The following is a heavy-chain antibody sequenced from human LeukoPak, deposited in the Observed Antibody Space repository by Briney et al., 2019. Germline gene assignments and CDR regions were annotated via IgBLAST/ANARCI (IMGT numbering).Heavy chain of an antibody. CDR3: ARDDYVWGVNYYYYYMDV. D-gene: IGHD3-16*01. CDR1: GFTFSVYC. Sequence: PGGSLRLSCAASGFTFSVYCMSWVRQAPGKGLEWVANIKQDGSEKYYVDSVKGRFTISRDNAKNSLYLQMNSLRAEDTAVYYCARDDYVWGVNYYYYYMDVWGKGTTVTVSS. J-gene: IGHJ6*03. CDR2: IKQDGSEK. V-gene: IGHV3-7*01.